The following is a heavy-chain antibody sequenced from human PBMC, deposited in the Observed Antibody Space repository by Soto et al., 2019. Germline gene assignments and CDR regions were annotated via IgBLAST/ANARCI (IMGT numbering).Heavy chain of an antibody. Sequence: QVQLQQWGAGLLKPSETLSLTCAVYGGSFSAYYWNWIRQPPGKGLEWIGEGNYLGNTTYSPSLLGRVTISIDTSKNQLSLELTSVTAADTAVYYCARSRKLDVWCQGTTVTGSS. CDR3: ARSRKLDV. D-gene: IGHD2-2*01. J-gene: IGHJ6*02. CDR2: GNYLGNT. CDR1: GGSFSAYY. V-gene: IGHV4-34*02.